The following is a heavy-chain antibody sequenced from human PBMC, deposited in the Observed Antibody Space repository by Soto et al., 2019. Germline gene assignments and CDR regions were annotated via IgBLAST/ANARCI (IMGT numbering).Heavy chain of an antibody. CDR3: ASHRYSDFWSGYYSPAYSYGMDV. J-gene: IGHJ6*04. Sequence: SVKVSCKASGCTFSSYAISWVRQAPGQGLEWMGGIIPIFGTANYAQKFQGRVTITADESTSTAYMELSSLRSEDTAVYYCASHRYSDFWSGYYSPAYSYGMDVWGKGHTVTVSS. V-gene: IGHV1-69*13. CDR2: IIPIFGTA. CDR1: GCTFSSYA. D-gene: IGHD3-3*01.